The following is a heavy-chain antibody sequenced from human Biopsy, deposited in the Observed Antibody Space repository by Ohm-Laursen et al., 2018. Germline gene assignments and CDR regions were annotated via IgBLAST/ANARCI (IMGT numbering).Heavy chain of an antibody. CDR1: GVTLSGYA. CDR3: ATAAYAPPYFDL. J-gene: IGHJ4*02. Sequence: SLRLSCAASGVTLSGYAMNWVRQAPGKGLEWVSSITGGGNYINYADSVRGRFTISRDNSKNSVCLVMSSLRAEDTAVYFCATAAYAPPYFDLWGRGTVVTVSS. V-gene: IGHV3-21*06. CDR2: ITGGGNYI. D-gene: IGHD4-17*01.